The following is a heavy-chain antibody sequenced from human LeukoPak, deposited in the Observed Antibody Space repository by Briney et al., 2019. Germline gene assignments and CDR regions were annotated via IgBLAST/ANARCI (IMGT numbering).Heavy chain of an antibody. Sequence: SVKVSCKXSGGTFSSYAISWVQQAPGQGLEWMGRIIPIFGTANYSQKFQGRVTITTDESTSTAYMELSSLRSEDTAVYYCASRRAGNDYWGQGTLVTVSS. CDR2: IIPIFGTA. CDR1: GGTFSSYA. J-gene: IGHJ4*02. V-gene: IGHV1-69*05. D-gene: IGHD4-23*01. CDR3: ASRRAGNDY.